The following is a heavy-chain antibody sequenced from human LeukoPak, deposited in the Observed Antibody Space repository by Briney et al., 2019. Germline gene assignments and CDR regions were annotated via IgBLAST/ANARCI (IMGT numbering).Heavy chain of an antibody. V-gene: IGHV4-34*01. Sequence: SETLSLTCAVYGGSFSGYYWSWIRQPPGKGLEWIGEINHSGSTNYNPSLKSRVTISVDTSKNQFSLNLGSVTAADTAVYYCARAPFPSDFYPLFDYWGQGTLVTVSS. CDR3: ARAPFPSDFYPLFDY. D-gene: IGHD3/OR15-3a*01. CDR1: GGSFSGYY. CDR2: INHSGST. J-gene: IGHJ4*02.